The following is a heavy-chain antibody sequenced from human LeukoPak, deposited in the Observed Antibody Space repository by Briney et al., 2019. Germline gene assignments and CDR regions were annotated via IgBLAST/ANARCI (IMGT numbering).Heavy chain of an antibody. D-gene: IGHD3-22*01. CDR2: IYTSGST. Sequence: SETLSLTCTVSGGSISSGSYYWSWIRQPAGKGLEWIGRIYTSGSTNYNPSLKSRVTISVDTSKNQFTLKLSSVTAADTAVYYCARVAGYYNDHWGQGTLVTVSS. J-gene: IGHJ4*02. CDR3: ARVAGYYNDH. V-gene: IGHV4-61*02. CDR1: GGSISSGSYY.